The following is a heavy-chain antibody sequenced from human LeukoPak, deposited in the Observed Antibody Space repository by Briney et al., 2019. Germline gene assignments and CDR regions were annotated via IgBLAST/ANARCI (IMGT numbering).Heavy chain of an antibody. CDR1: DFTFSTYA. V-gene: IGHV3-23*01. J-gene: IGHJ4*02. D-gene: IGHD3-10*01. CDR2: ISGSDGRT. CDR3: AKGESHPKYYFDY. Sequence: GGSLRLSCAVTDFTFSTYALRWVRQAPGKGLEWVSSISGSDGRTYYADSVKGRFTISRDNSKHTLYLQMTSLRAEDTAVYYCAKGESHPKYYFDYWGQGTLVTVSS.